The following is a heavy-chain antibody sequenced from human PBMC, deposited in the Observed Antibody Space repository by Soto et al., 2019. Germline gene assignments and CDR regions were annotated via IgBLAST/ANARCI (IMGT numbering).Heavy chain of an antibody. Sequence: EVQLVESGGGLVQPGRSLRLSCAASGFTFDDYAMHWVRQVPGKGLEWVSGISWNSGSLGYADSVKGRFTISRDNAKNSLYLDEYSLRAEDTALYYCAKDRIPQTWLYGLDVWGQGTTVTVSS. D-gene: IGHD5-12*01. CDR2: ISWNSGSL. CDR1: GFTFDDYA. J-gene: IGHJ6*02. CDR3: AKDRIPQTWLYGLDV. V-gene: IGHV3-9*01.